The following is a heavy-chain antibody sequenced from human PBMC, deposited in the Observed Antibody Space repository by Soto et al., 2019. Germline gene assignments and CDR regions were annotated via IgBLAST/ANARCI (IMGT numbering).Heavy chain of an antibody. Sequence: QVQLVQSGAEVKKPGSSVKVSCKASGGTFSSYAISWVRQAPGQGLEWMGGIITIFGTANYAQKFQGRVTITADESTSKAYMELSSLRSEDTAVYYCATQIESVYYKRGYYYGMDVWGQGTTVTVSS. J-gene: IGHJ6*02. CDR1: GGTFSSYA. CDR3: ATQIESVYYKRGYYYGMDV. CDR2: IITIFGTA. D-gene: IGHD3-3*01. V-gene: IGHV1-69*01.